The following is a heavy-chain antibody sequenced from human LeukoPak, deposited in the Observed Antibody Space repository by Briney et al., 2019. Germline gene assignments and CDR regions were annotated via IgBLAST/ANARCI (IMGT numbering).Heavy chain of an antibody. CDR1: GFTFSSYS. Sequence: PGGSLRLSCAASGFTFSSYSMNWVRQAPGKGLEWVSYISSSSSTIYYADSVKGRFTISRDNAKNSLYLQMNSLRAEDTAVYYCARDRYCSGIWGQGTLVTVSS. J-gene: IGHJ4*02. D-gene: IGHD2-15*01. CDR2: ISSSSSTI. CDR3: ARDRYCSGI. V-gene: IGHV3-48*01.